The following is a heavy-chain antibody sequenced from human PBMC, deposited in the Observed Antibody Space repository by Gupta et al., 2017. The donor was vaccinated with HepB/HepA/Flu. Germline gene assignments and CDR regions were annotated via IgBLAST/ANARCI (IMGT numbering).Heavy chain of an antibody. J-gene: IGHJ3*02. CDR1: GFTFSNYA. Sequence: EVQLLESGGGLEQPGGSLRLSCATSGFTFSNYAMSWVRQAPGKGLEWVSGISASGNSTLYADSVKGRLTISRDNAKKTLYLQVSSLRAEDTAVFYCAKTIRPAVGDAFDIWGQGIMVTVSS. V-gene: IGHV3-23*01. CDR3: AKTIRPAVGDAFDI. D-gene: IGHD1-26*01. CDR2: ISASGNST.